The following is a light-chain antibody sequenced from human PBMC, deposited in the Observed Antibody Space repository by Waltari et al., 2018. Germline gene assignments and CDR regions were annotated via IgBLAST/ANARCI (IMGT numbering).Light chain of an antibody. V-gene: IGLV1-40*01. CDR1: GSNIGAGYD. CDR3: QSYDTTLSVV. CDR2: GSS. Sequence: ISCTGSGSNIGAGYDVHWYQQVPRAAPKLLIYGSSSRPLGVPDRFFGSTSGTSASLAITGLQAEDEAVYYCQSYDTTLSVVFGGGTKLTVL. J-gene: IGLJ3*02.